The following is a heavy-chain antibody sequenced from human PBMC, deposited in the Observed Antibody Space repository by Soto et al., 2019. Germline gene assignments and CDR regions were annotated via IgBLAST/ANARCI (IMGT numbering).Heavy chain of an antibody. J-gene: IGHJ4*02. CDR1: GGSFSGYY. D-gene: IGHD2-21*01. Sequence: QVQLQQWGAGLLKPSETLSLTCAVYGGSFSGYYWSWIRQPPGKGLEWIGEINHSGSTNYNPSLNSRVTISVDTPKNQFSLKLSSVTAADTAGYYCARYFGGDYFDYWGQGTLVTVSS. V-gene: IGHV4-34*01. CDR2: INHSGST. CDR3: ARYFGGDYFDY.